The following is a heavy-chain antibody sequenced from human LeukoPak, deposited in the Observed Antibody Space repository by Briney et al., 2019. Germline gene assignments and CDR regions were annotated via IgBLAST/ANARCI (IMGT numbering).Heavy chain of an antibody. V-gene: IGHV3-48*03. Sequence: GGSLRLSCAASGFTFSNYEMRWVRRAPGKGLEWVSYISSGGSTVYYADSVKGRFTVSRDNAKNSLYLQMSSLRAEDTAVYYCARGGSFVEYWGQGTLVSVSS. D-gene: IGHD3-10*01. CDR1: GFTFSNYE. J-gene: IGHJ4*02. CDR3: ARGGSFVEY. CDR2: ISSGGSTV.